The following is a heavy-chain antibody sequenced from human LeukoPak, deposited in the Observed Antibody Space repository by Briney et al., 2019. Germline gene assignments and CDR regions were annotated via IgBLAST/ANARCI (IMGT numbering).Heavy chain of an antibody. CDR3: AGTQCGGSCHNFDY. CDR2: IIPIFGTA. CDR1: GGTFSSYA. V-gene: IGHV1-69*13. J-gene: IGHJ4*02. Sequence: SVKVSCKASGGTFSSYAISWVRQAPGQGLEWMGGIIPIFGTANYAQKFQGRVTITADESTSTAYMELSSLRSEDTAVYYCAGTQCGGSCHNFDYWGQGTLVTVSS. D-gene: IGHD2-15*01.